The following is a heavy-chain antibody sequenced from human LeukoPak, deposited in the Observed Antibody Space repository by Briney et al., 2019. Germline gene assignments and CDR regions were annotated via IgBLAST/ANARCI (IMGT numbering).Heavy chain of an antibody. CDR2: INCSCSTI. CDR3: AGGRGYQLTNYYYYYGMDV. D-gene: IGHD2-2*01. J-gene: IGHJ6*02. CDR1: GFTFSRYS. V-gene: IGHV3-48*01. Sequence: PGGSLRLSCAASGFTFSRYSMNWVRQASGEGLGWVSYINCSCSTIYYADSVKGRFTISRDNAKNSLYLQMNSLRAEDTAVYYCAGGRGYQLTNYYYYYGMDVWGQGTTVTVSS.